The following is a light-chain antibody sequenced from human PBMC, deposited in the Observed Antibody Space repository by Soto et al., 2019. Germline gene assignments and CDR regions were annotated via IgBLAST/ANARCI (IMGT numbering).Light chain of an antibody. CDR2: GNS. V-gene: IGLV1-40*01. J-gene: IGLJ2*01. CDR1: SSNIGANYD. CDR3: QSYDSSLSGSV. Sequence: QSVLTQPPSVSGAPGQRVTISGTGSSSNIGANYDVHWYQHLPGTAPKLLIYGNSNRPSGVPDRFSGSKSGTSASLAITGLQTEDEADYYCQSYDSSLSGSVFGGGTKLTVL.